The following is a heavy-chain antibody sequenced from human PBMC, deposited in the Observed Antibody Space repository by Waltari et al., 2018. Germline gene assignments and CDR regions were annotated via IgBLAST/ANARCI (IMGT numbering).Heavy chain of an antibody. CDR1: GYTFTSYD. J-gene: IGHJ6*02. V-gene: IGHV1-8*01. D-gene: IGHD3-10*01. CDR2: MNPNSGNT. Sequence: VQLVQSGAEVKKPGASVKVSCKASGYTFTSYDINWVRQATGQGLEWMGWMNPNSGNTGYAQKFQGRVTMTRNTSISTAYMELSSLRSEDTAVYYCASRITMVRGVITHYGMDVWGQGTTVTVSS. CDR3: ASRITMVRGVITHYGMDV.